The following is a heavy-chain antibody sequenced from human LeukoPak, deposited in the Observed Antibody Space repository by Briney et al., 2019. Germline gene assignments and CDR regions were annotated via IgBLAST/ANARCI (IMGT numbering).Heavy chain of an antibody. Sequence: PSETLSLTCAVSGGSISNYYWSWIRQPPGKGLEWIGYISYSGSTNYNPSLKSRVTISVDTSKNQFSLRLSSVTAADTAVYYCARLGYGEYLFYSDYWGQGTLVTVSS. CDR2: ISYSGST. CDR3: ARLGYGEYLFYSDY. D-gene: IGHD4-17*01. J-gene: IGHJ4*02. CDR1: GGSISNYY. V-gene: IGHV4-59*01.